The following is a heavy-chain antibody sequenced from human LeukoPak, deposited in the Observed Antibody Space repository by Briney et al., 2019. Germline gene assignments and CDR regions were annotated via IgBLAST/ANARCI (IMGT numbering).Heavy chain of an antibody. CDR1: GFTFSDYW. V-gene: IGHV3-7*01. CDR2: IKQDGSAK. D-gene: IGHD2-2*01. CDR3: ARWRGSTSERSDY. Sequence: PGGSLRLSCTASGFTFSDYWMTWVRQAPGKGLEWVANIKQDGSAKYYVDSVKGRFTISRDNAKNSLYLQMDSLRVEDTATYYCARWRGSTSERSDYWGQGTLATVSS. J-gene: IGHJ4*02.